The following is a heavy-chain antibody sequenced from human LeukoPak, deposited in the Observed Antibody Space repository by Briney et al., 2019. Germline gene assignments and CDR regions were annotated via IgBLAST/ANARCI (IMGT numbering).Heavy chain of an antibody. CDR2: ISYDGSNK. J-gene: IGHJ4*02. Sequence: GGSLRLSCAASGFTFGSYAMHWVRQAPGKGLEWVAVISYDGSNKYYADSVKGRFTISRDNSKNTLYLQMNSLRAEDTAVYYCARALGDGYNYDYFDYWGQGTLVTVSS. D-gene: IGHD5-24*01. V-gene: IGHV3-30*04. CDR1: GFTFGSYA. CDR3: ARALGDGYNYDYFDY.